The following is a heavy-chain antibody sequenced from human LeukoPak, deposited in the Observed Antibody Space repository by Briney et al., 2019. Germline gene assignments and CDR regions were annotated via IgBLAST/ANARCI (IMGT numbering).Heavy chain of an antibody. Sequence: GESLKISCKASGYIFANYWIGWVRQLSGKGLEWMGVILPGDSDTRYSPSFQGQVTISVDKSISNAYLQWSSLEASDTAIYYCVRHSGGSYKDWFDPWGQGTPVTVSS. D-gene: IGHD2-15*01. V-gene: IGHV5-51*01. CDR3: VRHSGGSYKDWFDP. CDR2: ILPGDSDT. J-gene: IGHJ5*02. CDR1: GYIFANYW.